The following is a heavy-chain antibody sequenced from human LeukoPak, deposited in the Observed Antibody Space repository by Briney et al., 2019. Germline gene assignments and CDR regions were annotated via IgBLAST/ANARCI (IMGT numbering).Heavy chain of an antibody. CDR2: IYYSGST. J-gene: IGHJ4*02. CDR3: ARGVHNLNFDY. Sequence: PSETLSLTCTVSGGSISSSSYYWGWIRQPPGKGLEWIGSIYYSGSTYYNPSLKSRVTISVDTSKNQFSLKLSSVTAADTAVYYCARGVHNLNFDYWGQGTLVTVSS. V-gene: IGHV4-39*07. CDR1: GGSISSSSYY.